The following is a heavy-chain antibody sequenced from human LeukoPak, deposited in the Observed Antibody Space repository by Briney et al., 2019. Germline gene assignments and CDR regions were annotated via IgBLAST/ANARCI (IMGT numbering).Heavy chain of an antibody. J-gene: IGHJ4*02. D-gene: IGHD6-19*01. V-gene: IGHV4-38-2*01. Sequence: PSETLSLTCAVSAYSISSGYYWGWIRQPPGQGLGGIGTIYHSGRTYYNPSLKSLVTISVDTSKSQFSLKLSSVTAADTGVYYCARRSIAVAGTPFDYWGQGTLVTVSS. CDR2: IYHSGRT. CDR1: AYSISSGYY. CDR3: ARRSIAVAGTPFDY.